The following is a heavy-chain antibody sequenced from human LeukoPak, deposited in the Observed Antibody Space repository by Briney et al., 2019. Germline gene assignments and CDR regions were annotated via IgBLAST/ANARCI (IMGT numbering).Heavy chain of an antibody. CDR3: ARQRVRYSSSWYVWFDP. D-gene: IGHD6-13*01. V-gene: IGHV4-34*01. CDR1: GGSFSGYY. J-gene: IGHJ5*02. Sequence: PSETLSLTCAVYGGSFSGYYWSWIRQPPGKGLEWIGEINHSGSTNYNPSLKSRVTISVDTSKNQFSLKLSSVTAADTAVYYCARQRVRYSSSWYVWFDPWGQGTLVTVSS. CDR2: INHSGST.